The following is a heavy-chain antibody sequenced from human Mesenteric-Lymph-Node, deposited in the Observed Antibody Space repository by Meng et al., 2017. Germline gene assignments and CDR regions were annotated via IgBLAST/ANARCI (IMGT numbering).Heavy chain of an antibody. CDR3: VRSSAWVRTGFDP. D-gene: IGHD6-19*01. V-gene: IGHV4-61*01. CDR1: GGSVSSSSY. Sequence: VQLEESGPGLVRPSETLSLTCTVSGGSVSSSSYWIRQPPGEGLEWIGYLFYTGSTNYNPSLKSRLTVSVDTSKTQFSLNLTSVTAADTAVYYCVRSSAWVRTGFDPWGQGTLVTVSS. J-gene: IGHJ5*02. CDR2: LFYTGST.